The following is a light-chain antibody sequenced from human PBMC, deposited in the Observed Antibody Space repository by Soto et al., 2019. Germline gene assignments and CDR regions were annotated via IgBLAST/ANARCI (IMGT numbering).Light chain of an antibody. CDR1: SSDVGGYNY. J-gene: IGLJ1*01. CDR2: DVS. V-gene: IGLV2-14*01. CDR3: SSYTSSSTLEV. Sequence: QSVLTQPASVSGSPGQSITISCTGTSSDVGGYNYVSWYQQHPGKAPKLMIYDVSNRPSGVSNRFSGSKSGNTASLTISGFQAEDEADYYGSSYTSSSTLEVFGTGTKVTVL.